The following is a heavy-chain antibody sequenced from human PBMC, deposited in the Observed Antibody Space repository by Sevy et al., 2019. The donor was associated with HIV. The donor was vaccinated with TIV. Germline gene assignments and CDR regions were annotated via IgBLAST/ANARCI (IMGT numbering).Heavy chain of an antibody. CDR3: ARLHYDSSGYFPGGAFDI. CDR2: IYYSGST. CDR1: GGSISSSSYY. V-gene: IGHV4-39*01. J-gene: IGHJ3*02. Sequence: SETLSLTCTVSGGSISSSSYYWGWIRQPPGKGLEWIGSIYYSGSTYYNPSLKSRVTISVDTSKNQFSLRLSSVTAADTAVYYCARLHYDSSGYFPGGAFDIWGQGTMVTVSS. D-gene: IGHD3-22*01.